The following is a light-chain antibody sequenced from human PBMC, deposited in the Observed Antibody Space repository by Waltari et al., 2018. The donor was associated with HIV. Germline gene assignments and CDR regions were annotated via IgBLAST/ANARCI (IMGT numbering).Light chain of an antibody. Sequence: QSALPQHRSVSGSPGHSVPISSTGTSSYVVGSNYVSWYQQHPGKAPQLMIYDVTKRPSGVPDRFSASKSGNTASLTVSGLQADDEADYYCCSYAGSYTLIFGGGTKLTVL. J-gene: IGLJ2*01. V-gene: IGLV2-11*01. CDR2: DVT. CDR3: CSYAGSYTLI. CDR1: SSYVVGSNY.